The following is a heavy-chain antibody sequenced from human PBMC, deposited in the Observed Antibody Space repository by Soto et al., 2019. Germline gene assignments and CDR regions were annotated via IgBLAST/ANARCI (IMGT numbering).Heavy chain of an antibody. CDR2: ISSSSTFI. V-gene: IGHV3-21*01. D-gene: IGHD6-19*01. CDR3: AREDSSGSYYFDY. J-gene: IGHJ4*02. Sequence: DVQLVVSGGGLVKPGGSLRLSCAASGFTFSSYSMNWVRQDPGKGLEWVSSISSSSTFIYYSYSVKGRFTISRDNAKNSLYLQMHSLRAEDTAVYYCAREDSSGSYYFDYWGQGTLVTVSS. CDR1: GFTFSSYS.